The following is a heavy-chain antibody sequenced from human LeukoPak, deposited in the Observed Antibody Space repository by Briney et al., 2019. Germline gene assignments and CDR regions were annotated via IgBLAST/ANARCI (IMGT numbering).Heavy chain of an antibody. V-gene: IGHV3-7*01. CDR2: IKQDGSEK. J-gene: IGHJ6*03. CDR3: ARRKGYCSSTSCYSYYYYYMDV. D-gene: IGHD2-2*02. CDR1: GFTFSSYW. Sequence: GGSLRLSCAASGFTFSSYWMSWVRQAPGKGLEWVANIKQDGSEKYYVDSVKGRFTISRDNAKNSLYLQMNSLRAEDTTVYYCARRKGYCSSTSCYSYYYYYMDVWDKGTTVTVSS.